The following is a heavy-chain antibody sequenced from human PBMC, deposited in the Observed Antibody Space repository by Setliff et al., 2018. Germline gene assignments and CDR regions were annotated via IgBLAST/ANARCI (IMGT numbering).Heavy chain of an antibody. D-gene: IGHD3-10*01. CDR1: GYIFTGYY. V-gene: IGHV1-2*02. J-gene: IGHJ5*02. CDR2: INPNSGVT. CDR3: ARVATLIRGVTVNWFDP. Sequence: ASVKVSCKASGYIFTGYYMHWIRQAPGQGLEWVGWINPNSGVTNYAQKFQGRVTMTRDTSISTAYMELSSLRSDDTAVYYCARVATLIRGVTVNWFDPWGQGTLVTVSS.